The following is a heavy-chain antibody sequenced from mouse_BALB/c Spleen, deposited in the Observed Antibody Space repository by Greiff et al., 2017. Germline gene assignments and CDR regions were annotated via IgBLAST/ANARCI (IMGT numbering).Heavy chain of an antibody. CDR3: ARSLLRAWFAY. Sequence: ESGPGLVKPSQSLSLTCTVTGYSITSDYAWNWIRQFPGNKLEWMGYISYSGSTSYNPSLKSRISITRDTSKNQFFLQLNSVTTEDTATYYCARSLLRAWFAYWGQGTLVTVSA. D-gene: IGHD6-5*01. V-gene: IGHV3-2*02. CDR1: GYSITSDYA. J-gene: IGHJ3*01. CDR2: ISYSGST.